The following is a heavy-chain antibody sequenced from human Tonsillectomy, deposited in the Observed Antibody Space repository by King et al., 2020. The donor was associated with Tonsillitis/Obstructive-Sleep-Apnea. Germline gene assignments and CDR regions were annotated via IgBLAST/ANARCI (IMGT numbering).Heavy chain of an antibody. J-gene: IGHJ5*02. CDR2: ISGSGGST. D-gene: IGHD3-3*01. V-gene: IGHV3-23*04. Sequence: VQLVESGGGLVQPGGSLRLSCAASGFTFSSYAMSWVRQAPGXGLEWVSAISGSGGSTYYADXVKVRFTXAKDNSKHTLYLQMNSLRAEDTAVYYCAKDYDLQTWGQXXXDTVSS. CDR1: GFTFSSYA. CDR3: AKDYDLQT.